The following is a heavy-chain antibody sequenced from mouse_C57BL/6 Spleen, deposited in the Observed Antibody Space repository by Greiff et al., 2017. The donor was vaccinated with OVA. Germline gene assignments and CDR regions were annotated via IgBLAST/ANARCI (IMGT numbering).Heavy chain of an antibody. J-gene: IGHJ3*01. D-gene: IGHD2-1*01. Sequence: QVQLKQPGAELVRPGSSVKLSCKASGYTFTSYWMHWVKQRPIQGLEWIGNIDPSDSETHYNQKFKDKATLTVDKSSSTAYMQLSSLTSEDSAVYYCAKGGNYEAWFAYWGQGTLVTVSA. CDR1: GYTFTSYW. CDR3: AKGGNYEAWFAY. V-gene: IGHV1-52*01. CDR2: IDPSDSET.